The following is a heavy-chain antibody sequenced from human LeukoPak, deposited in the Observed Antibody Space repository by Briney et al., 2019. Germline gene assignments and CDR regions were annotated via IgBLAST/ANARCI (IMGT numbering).Heavy chain of an antibody. CDR3: ARDSYYDTTASFDF. J-gene: IGHJ4*02. D-gene: IGHD3-22*01. Sequence: ASVKVSCKASGYTFTSYGFSWVRQAPGQGLEWMGWISGYNGYTNYAQKLQGRVTMTTDISTSTAYMELRSLRSDDTAVYYCARDSYYDTTASFDFWGQGTLVTVSS. CDR1: GYTFTSYG. V-gene: IGHV1-18*01. CDR2: ISGYNGYT.